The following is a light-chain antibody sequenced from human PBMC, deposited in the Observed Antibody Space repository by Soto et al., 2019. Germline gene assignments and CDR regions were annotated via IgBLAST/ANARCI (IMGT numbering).Light chain of an antibody. CDR1: SSDVGGYNY. CDR3: SSYTTSNTRQIV. V-gene: IGLV2-14*01. J-gene: IGLJ1*01. CDR2: DVS. Sequence: QSLLTKPSSVSGSPGQSITISCTGTSSDVGGYNYVSWYQQHPGKAPKFMIYDVSNRPSGVSNRFSGSKSGNTASLTISGLQAEDEADYYCSSYTTSNTRQIVFGTGTKVTVL.